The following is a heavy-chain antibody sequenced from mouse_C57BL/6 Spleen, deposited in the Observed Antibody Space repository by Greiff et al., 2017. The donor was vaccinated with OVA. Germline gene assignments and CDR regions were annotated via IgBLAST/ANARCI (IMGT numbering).Heavy chain of an antibody. CDR1: GYTFTSYW. D-gene: IGHD1-1*01. CDR3: ARSSSRYFDV. V-gene: IGHV1-69*01. J-gene: IGHJ1*03. Sequence: LQESGAELVMPGASVKLSCKASGYTFTSYWMHWVKQRPGQGLEWIGEIDPSDSYTNYNQKFKGKSTLTVDKSSSTAYMQLSSLTSEDSAGYYCARSSSRYFDVWGTGTTVTVSS. CDR2: IDPSDSYT.